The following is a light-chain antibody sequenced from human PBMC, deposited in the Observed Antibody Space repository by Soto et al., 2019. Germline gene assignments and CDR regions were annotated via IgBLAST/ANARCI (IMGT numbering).Light chain of an antibody. Sequence: EIVLTQSPATLSSFPGDRVTLSCRASRYINTRLAWYQHRPGQAPRLLIYQTSIRAAGIPARFSASVTGTDFTLTISDVQPEDFAVYYCHQRQSWPRTFGQGTKVDIK. CDR3: HQRQSWPRT. J-gene: IGKJ1*01. CDR1: RYINTR. V-gene: IGKV3-11*01. CDR2: QTS.